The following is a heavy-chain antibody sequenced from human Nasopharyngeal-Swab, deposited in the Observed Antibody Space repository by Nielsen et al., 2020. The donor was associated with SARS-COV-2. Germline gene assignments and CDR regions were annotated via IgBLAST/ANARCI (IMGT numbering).Heavy chain of an antibody. Sequence: ASVKGSCKASGSTFTGYYMHWVRQAPGQGLEWMGRINPNSGGTNYAQKFQGRGTMTRDTSISTAYMELSRLRSDDKAVYLCARWYFEGILPPPRRWLDYWGQGTLVTVSS. J-gene: IGHJ4*02. CDR1: GSTFTGYY. D-gene: IGHD3-9*01. CDR3: ARWYFEGILPPPRRWLDY. V-gene: IGHV1-2*06. CDR2: INPNSGGT.